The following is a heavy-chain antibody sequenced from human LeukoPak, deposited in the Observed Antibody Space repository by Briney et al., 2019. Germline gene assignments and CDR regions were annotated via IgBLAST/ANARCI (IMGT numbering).Heavy chain of an antibody. J-gene: IGHJ4*02. D-gene: IGHD1-26*01. CDR2: INEDGCDK. CDR3: ATWSNAWEFDH. V-gene: IGHV3-7*05. Sequence: GGSLRLSCAASGFTFSSSWMTWVRQAPGKGLEWVAHINEDGCDKYYVDSVTGRFSISRDNPKNSLYLQMSSLRAEDTAVYYCATWSNAWEFDHWGQGTLVSVSS. CDR1: GFTFSSSW.